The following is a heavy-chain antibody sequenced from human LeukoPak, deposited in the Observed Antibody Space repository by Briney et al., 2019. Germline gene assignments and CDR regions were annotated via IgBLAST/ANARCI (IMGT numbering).Heavy chain of an antibody. CDR2: MNPNSGNT. CDR3: ATQAYGDYVWFDP. CDR1: VYTFTSYD. D-gene: IGHD4-17*01. Sequence: ASVKVSCKASVYTFTSYDINWVRQATGQGLEWMGWMNPNSGNTGYAQKFQGRVTMTRNTSISTAYMELSSLRSEDTAVYYCATQAYGDYVWFDPWGQGTLVTVSS. J-gene: IGHJ5*02. V-gene: IGHV1-8*01.